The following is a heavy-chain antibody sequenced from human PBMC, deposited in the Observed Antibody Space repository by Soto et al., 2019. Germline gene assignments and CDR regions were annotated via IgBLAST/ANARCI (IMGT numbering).Heavy chain of an antibody. CDR1: AYIFITDY. Sequence: QVQLVQSGPEVKRPGASVKVSCRASAYIFITDYVHWVRQAPGQGPEWMGRIEPSSAPPTYSQNFQGRVSMARDTSTRTVYMELSSLRFDDTAIYYCATRVLSDMDVWGQGTTVTVSS. J-gene: IGHJ6*02. CDR2: IEPSSAPP. CDR3: ATRVLSDMDV. V-gene: IGHV1-46*01. D-gene: IGHD3-10*01.